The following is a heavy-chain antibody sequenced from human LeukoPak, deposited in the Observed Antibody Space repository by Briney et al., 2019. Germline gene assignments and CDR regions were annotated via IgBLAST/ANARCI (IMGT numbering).Heavy chain of an antibody. CDR1: GGPISSGSYY. CDR3: ARGGNNYYGSGSPNWFDP. CDR2: IYTSGST. Sequence: SETLSLTCTVSGGPISSGSYYWSWIRQPAGKGLEWIGRIYTSGSTNYNPSLKSRVTISVDTSKNQFSLKLSSVTAADTAVYYCARGGNNYYGSGSPNWFDPWGQGTLVTVSS. V-gene: IGHV4-61*02. D-gene: IGHD3-10*01. J-gene: IGHJ5*02.